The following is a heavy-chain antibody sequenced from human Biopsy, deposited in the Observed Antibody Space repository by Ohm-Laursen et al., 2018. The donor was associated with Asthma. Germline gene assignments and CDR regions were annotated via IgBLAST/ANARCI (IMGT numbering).Heavy chain of an antibody. V-gene: IGHV3-30*04. D-gene: IGHD6-19*01. J-gene: IGHJ4*02. CDR1: GFTFSTYA. CDR2: ISYDGSSI. CDR3: AKEGVAGTHIED. Sequence: SLRLSCAASGFTFSTYAMHWVRQAPGKGLEWVAVISYDGSSIYYADSVKGRFTISRDNSKNTLSLQMNSLTAEDTAVYYCAKEGVAGTHIEDWGQGTLVTVSS.